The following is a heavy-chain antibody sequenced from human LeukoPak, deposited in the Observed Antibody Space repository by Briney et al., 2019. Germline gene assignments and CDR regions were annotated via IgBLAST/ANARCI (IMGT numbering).Heavy chain of an antibody. CDR2: IYHSGST. CDR1: GYSISSGYY. J-gene: IGHJ4*02. CDR3: ARSAGYYDSSAYGDY. Sequence: PSETLSLTCTVSGYSISSGYYWGWIRQPPGQGLEWIGSIYHSGSTYYNPSLKSRVTISVDTSKNQFSLNLSSVTAADTAVYYCARSAGYYDSSAYGDYWGQGTLVTVSS. D-gene: IGHD3-22*01. V-gene: IGHV4-38-2*02.